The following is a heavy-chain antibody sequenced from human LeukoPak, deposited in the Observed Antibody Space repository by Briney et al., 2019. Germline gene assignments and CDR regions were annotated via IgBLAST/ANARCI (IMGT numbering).Heavy chain of an antibody. CDR3: ARVTATTPFDN. D-gene: IGHD1-1*01. CDR1: GGSISSSSW. Sequence: SETLSLTCAVSGGSISSSSWWSWVRQPPGKGLEWIGEISHGGSTNYNPSLESRVTISVDTSKNQFSLNLDSVTAADTAVYFCARVTATTPFDNWGQGILVTVSP. V-gene: IGHV4-4*02. J-gene: IGHJ4*02. CDR2: ISHGGST.